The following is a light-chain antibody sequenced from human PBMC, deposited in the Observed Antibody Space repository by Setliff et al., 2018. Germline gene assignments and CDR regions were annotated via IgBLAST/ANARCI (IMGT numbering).Light chain of an antibody. CDR3: QSYDSSLSGSGV. CDR2: GNS. V-gene: IGLV1-40*01. J-gene: IGLJ1*01. Sequence: QSALAQPPSVSGAPGQRVTISCTGSSSNIGAGYDVHWYRQLPGTAPKLLIYGNSSRPSGVPDRFSGSKSGTSASLAITGLQAEDETDYYCQSYDSSLSGSGVFGTGTKVTVL. CDR1: SSNIGAGYD.